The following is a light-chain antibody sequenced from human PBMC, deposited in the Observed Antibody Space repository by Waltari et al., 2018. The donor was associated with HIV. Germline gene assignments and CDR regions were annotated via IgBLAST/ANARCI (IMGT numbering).Light chain of an antibody. Sequence: EIVMTKSPATLSVSPGERATISCRASQSVSSNLAWYQQKPGQAPRLLIYGASTRATGIPARFSGSGSGTEFTLTISSLQSEDFAVYYCQQYNNWPPSYTFGQGTKLEIK. J-gene: IGKJ2*01. CDR1: QSVSSN. CDR2: GAS. V-gene: IGKV3-15*01. CDR3: QQYNNWPPSYT.